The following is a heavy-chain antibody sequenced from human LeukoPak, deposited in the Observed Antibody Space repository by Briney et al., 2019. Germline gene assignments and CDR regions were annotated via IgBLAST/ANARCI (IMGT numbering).Heavy chain of an antibody. Sequence: GSSVKVSCKASGGTFSSYPMSWVRQAPGQGLEWMGGIIPIIGTANYAQKFQGRVTITADESTSTAYMELSSLRSEDTAVYYCAKNFPIQREGWFGPSVQRALVTVSS. J-gene: IGHJ5*02. CDR2: IIPIIGTA. CDR3: AKNFPIQREGWFGP. V-gene: IGHV1-69*01. D-gene: IGHD1-1*01. CDR1: GGTFSSYP.